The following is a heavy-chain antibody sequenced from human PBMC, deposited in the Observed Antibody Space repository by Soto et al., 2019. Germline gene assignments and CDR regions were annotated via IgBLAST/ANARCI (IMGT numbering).Heavy chain of an antibody. Sequence: QVQLQESGPGLVKPSQTLSLTCSVSGDSISSTGFYWSWIRQHPGKALEWIGYIHYTGSTSYNPSLKSRLAISLDASKNQFSLSLSSVTSADTAVYYCARHHRSPGDYYGMDVWGQGTTVTVSS. J-gene: IGHJ6*02. CDR1: GDSISSTGFY. D-gene: IGHD2-15*01. CDR3: ARHHRSPGDYYGMDV. V-gene: IGHV4-31*03. CDR2: IHYTGST.